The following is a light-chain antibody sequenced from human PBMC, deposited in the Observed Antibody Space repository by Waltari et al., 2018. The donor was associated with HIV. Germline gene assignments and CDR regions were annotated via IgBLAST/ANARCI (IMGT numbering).Light chain of an antibody. CDR2: VEGSGSF. CDR1: SGHSSYI. V-gene: IGLV4-60*03. CDR3: ETWDSDIRV. J-gene: IGLJ2*01. Sequence: QPVLTQSSSASASLESSVTLTCTLSSGHSSYIIAWHQQQPGKAPRYLMKVEGSGSFNKGSGVPDRFSGSSSGADRYLTISNLQSEDEADYYYETWDSDIRVFGGGTKLTVL.